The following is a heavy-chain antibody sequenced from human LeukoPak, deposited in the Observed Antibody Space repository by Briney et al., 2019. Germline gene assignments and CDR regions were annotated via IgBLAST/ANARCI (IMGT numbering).Heavy chain of an antibody. D-gene: IGHD6-6*01. CDR2: ISSSSSYI. V-gene: IGHV3-21*01. CDR3: ARGVGTKLVKWFDP. Sequence: KPGGSLRLSCAASGFTFSSYSMNWVRQAPGKGLEWVSSISSSSSYIYYADSVKGRFTISRDNAKNSLYLQMNSLRAEDTAVYYCARGVGTKLVKWFDPWGQGTLVTVSS. J-gene: IGHJ5*02. CDR1: GFTFSSYS.